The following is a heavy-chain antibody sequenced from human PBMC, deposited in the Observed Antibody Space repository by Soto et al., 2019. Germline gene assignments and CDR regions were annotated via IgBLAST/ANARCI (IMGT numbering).Heavy chain of an antibody. V-gene: IGHV4-59*01. CDR3: AVADYGGPPGYYYYGMDV. Sequence: SETLSLTCTVSGGSISSYYWSWIRQPPGKGLEWIGYIYYSGSTNYNPFLKSRVTISVDTSKNQFSLKLGSVTAADTAVYYCAVADYGGPPGYYYYGMDVWGQGTTVTVSS. J-gene: IGHJ6*02. CDR1: GGSISSYY. CDR2: IYYSGST. D-gene: IGHD4-17*01.